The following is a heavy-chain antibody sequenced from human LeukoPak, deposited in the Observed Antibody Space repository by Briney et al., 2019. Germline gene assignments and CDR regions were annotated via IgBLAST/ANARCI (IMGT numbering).Heavy chain of an antibody. CDR3: AKDRPNCYGNNGHYYRRDGDS. CDR2: ISGSGDLT. J-gene: IGHJ5*01. V-gene: IGHV3-23*01. Sequence: QTGGSLRLSCAASGFTFSIYAMSWVRQAPGKGLEWVSSISGSGDLTYYAGSVKGRFTISRDNSKNTLYLQMNSLRAEDTAIYYCAKDRPNCYGNNGHYYRRDGDSWGQGTLVTVSS. D-gene: IGHD3-10*01. CDR1: GFTFSIYA.